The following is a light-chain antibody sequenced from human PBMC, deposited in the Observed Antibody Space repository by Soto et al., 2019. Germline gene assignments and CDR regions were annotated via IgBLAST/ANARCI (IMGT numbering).Light chain of an antibody. J-gene: IGKJ5*01. Sequence: AIQLTQSPSSLSASVGDRVTITCRASQAISNNLAWYQQKPGKTPQLLIYDGSSLESGVPSRFSGSGSGTDFTLSISSLQPEDFATYYCQQFNSYPLTFGQGTRLEIK. V-gene: IGKV1-13*02. CDR2: DGS. CDR3: QQFNSYPLT. CDR1: QAISNN.